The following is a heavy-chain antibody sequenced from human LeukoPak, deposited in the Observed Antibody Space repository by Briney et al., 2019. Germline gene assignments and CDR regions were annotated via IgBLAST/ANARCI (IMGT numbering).Heavy chain of an antibody. J-gene: IGHJ4*02. CDR3: AKCALGTWLTDS. V-gene: IGHV3-23*01. D-gene: IGHD4/OR15-4a*01. Sequence: PGGSLRLSCAASAFTFNTYAMTWVRQAPGKGLEWVSGISASGASTYYADSAKGRFTISRDNSKNTLYLQMNSLRVEGTAVYFCAKCALGTWLTDSWGQGTLVTVSS. CDR1: AFTFNTYA. CDR2: ISASGAST.